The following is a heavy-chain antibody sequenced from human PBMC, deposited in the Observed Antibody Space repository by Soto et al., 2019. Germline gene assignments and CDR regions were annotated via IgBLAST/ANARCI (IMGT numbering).Heavy chain of an antibody. J-gene: IGHJ4*02. CDR1: GGSFSGFY. CDR2: IKHSGGT. D-gene: IGHD3-16*01. CDR3: VRDQGDHVIHFDH. V-gene: IGHV4-34*01. Sequence: SETLSLTCAVYGGSFSGFYWSWIRQPPGKGLEWIGEIKHSGGTNYNPSLKSRVTISVDTSKNQFSLKLSSVTAADTAVYYCVRDQGDHVIHFDHWGQGALVTVSS.